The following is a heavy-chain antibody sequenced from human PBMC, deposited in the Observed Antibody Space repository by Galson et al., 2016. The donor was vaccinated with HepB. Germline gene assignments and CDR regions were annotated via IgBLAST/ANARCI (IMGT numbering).Heavy chain of an antibody. CDR1: GFTFDDYA. D-gene: IGHD3-10*01. J-gene: IGHJ6*02. CDR3: AKDPGYGSGSSSSYGMDV. V-gene: IGHV3-9*01. Sequence: SLRLSCAASGFTFDDYAMHWVRQAPGKGLEWVSGIRWNSGSIDYADSVKGRFTISRDNSKNTLYLQMNSLRAEDTAVYYCAKDPGYGSGSSSSYGMDVWGQGPTVTVPS. CDR2: IRWNSGSI.